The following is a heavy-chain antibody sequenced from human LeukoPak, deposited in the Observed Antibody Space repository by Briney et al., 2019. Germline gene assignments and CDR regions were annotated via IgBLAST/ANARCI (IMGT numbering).Heavy chain of an antibody. CDR3: AREREADSILDY. Sequence: GGSLSLSCAVSGFTFSSYAMQGVRQAPGRGVAGVAVISYDGSNKYYAHSAKGRFTIFRDNSKNTLYLQMNSLRAENTAVYYCAREREADSILDYWGQGTLVTVSS. CDR2: ISYDGSNK. CDR1: GFTFSSYA. D-gene: IGHD4-11*01. J-gene: IGHJ4*02. V-gene: IGHV3-30*04.